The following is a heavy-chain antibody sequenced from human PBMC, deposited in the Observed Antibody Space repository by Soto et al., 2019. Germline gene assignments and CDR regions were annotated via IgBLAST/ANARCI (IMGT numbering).Heavy chain of an antibody. CDR3: AQDEVGAVYYYYGMDV. CDR1: GFTFSSYA. J-gene: IGHJ6*02. D-gene: IGHD1-26*01. V-gene: IGHV3-23*01. Sequence: GGLLRLSCAASGFTFSSYAMSWVRQAPGKGLEWVSAISGSGGSTYYADSVKGRFTISRDNSKNTLYLQMNSLRAEDTAVYYCAQDEVGAVYYYYGMDVWGQGTTVTVSS. CDR2: ISGSGGST.